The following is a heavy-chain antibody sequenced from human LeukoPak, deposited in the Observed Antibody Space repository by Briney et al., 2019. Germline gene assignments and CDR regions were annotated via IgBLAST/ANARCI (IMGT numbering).Heavy chain of an antibody. D-gene: IGHD6-19*01. CDR2: INPNSGGT. Sequence: ASVKVSCKASGYTFTGYYMHWVRQAPGQGLEWMGWINPNSGGTNYAQKFQGRVTMTRDTSISTAYMELSRLRSDDTAVYYCARGQQWLVPSYRNWFDPWGQGTLVTVSS. CDR1: GYTFTGYY. V-gene: IGHV1-2*02. CDR3: ARGQQWLVPSYRNWFDP. J-gene: IGHJ5*02.